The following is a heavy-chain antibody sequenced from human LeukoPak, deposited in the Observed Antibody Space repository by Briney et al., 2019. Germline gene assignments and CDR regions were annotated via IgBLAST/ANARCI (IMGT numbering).Heavy chain of an antibody. CDR1: GYTFTNHG. D-gene: IGHD6-13*01. Sequence: SVKVSCKASGYTFTNHGITWVRQAPGQGLEWMGRIIPILGIANYAQKFQGRVTITADKSTSTAYMELSSLRSEDTAVYYCAREAHSSWSMKYNWFDPWGQGTLVTVSS. CDR2: IIPILGIA. V-gene: IGHV1-69*04. CDR3: AREAHSSWSMKYNWFDP. J-gene: IGHJ5*02.